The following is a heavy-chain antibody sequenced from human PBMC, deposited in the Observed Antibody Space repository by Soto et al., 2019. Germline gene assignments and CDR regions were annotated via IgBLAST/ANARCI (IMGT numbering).Heavy chain of an antibody. V-gene: IGHV3-21*01. CDR3: ARDAAVAADPQKNYYYYYMDV. D-gene: IGHD6-19*01. CDR1: GFTFSSYS. CDR2: ISSSSSYI. J-gene: IGHJ6*03. Sequence: GGSLRLSCAASGFTFSSYSMNWVRQAPGKGLEWVSSISSSSSYIYYADSVKGRFTISRDNAKNSLYLQMYSLRAEDTAVYYCARDAAVAADPQKNYYYYYMDVWGKGTTVTVSS.